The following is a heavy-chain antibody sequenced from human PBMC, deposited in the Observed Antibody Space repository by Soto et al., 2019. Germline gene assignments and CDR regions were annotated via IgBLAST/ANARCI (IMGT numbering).Heavy chain of an antibody. CDR1: GGSFSGYY. CDR3: ARSELNGVCYYDY. D-gene: IGHD2-8*01. Sequence: KTSETLSLTCAVYGGSFSGYYWSWIRQPPGKGLEWIGEINHSGSTNYNPSLKSRVTISVDTSKNQFSLKLSSVTAADTAVYYCARSELNGVCYYDYWGQGTLVTVSS. CDR2: INHSGST. V-gene: IGHV4-34*01. J-gene: IGHJ4*02.